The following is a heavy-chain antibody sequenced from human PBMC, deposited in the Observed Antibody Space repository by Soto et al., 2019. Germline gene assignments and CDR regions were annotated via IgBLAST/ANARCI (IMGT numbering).Heavy chain of an antibody. CDR1: GYTFINYG. CDR3: ARDGPHIPAVGDV. V-gene: IGHV1-18*01. CDR2: ISAYNGDK. D-gene: IGHD6-13*01. Sequence: QVYLVQSGPEVKKPGASVKVSCKASGYTFINYGVSWVRQAPGQGLEWMGWISAYNGDKKYAQNVQGRVNFTTNTSTSKAHMEMRTLRSDDTAAYYCARDGPHIPAVGDVWGQGTTVTVSS. J-gene: IGHJ6*02.